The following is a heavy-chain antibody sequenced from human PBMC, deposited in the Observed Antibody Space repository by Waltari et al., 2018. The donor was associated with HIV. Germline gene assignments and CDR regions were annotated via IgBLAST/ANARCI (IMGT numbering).Heavy chain of an antibody. J-gene: IGHJ4*02. Sequence: QIQLQESGPGLVKPSETLSLPCPVSVGSFRSSCWSSIRPPPGKGLEWIGYISYRGGTNYNPSLKSRVTISVDTSKNQFSLKLTSVTAADTAVYYWARHERRWPSPFDYWGQGTLVTVSS. V-gene: IGHV4-59*08. CDR1: VGSFRSSC. CDR2: ISYRGGT. CDR3: ARHERRWPSPFDY. D-gene: IGHD4-17*01.